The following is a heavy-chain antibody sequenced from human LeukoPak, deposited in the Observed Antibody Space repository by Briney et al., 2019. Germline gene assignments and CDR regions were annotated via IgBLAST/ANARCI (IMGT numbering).Heavy chain of an antibody. Sequence: PSQTLSLTCAISGDSVSSISAAWNWIRQSPSRGLEWLGRTYYRSKWYNDYAVSVKSRITINPDTSKNQFSLQLNSVTPEDTVVYYCARSARLSSSFSSLDYWGQGTLVTVSS. CDR2: TYYRSKWYN. J-gene: IGHJ4*02. CDR3: ARSARLSSSFSSLDY. CDR1: GDSVSSISAA. V-gene: IGHV6-1*01. D-gene: IGHD6-13*01.